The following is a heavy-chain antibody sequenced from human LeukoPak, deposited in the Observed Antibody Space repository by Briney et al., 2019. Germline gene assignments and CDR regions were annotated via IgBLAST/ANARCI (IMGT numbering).Heavy chain of an antibody. CDR2: ISGSGGST. J-gene: IGHJ6*03. CDR1: GFTFSSYA. V-gene: IGHV3-23*01. CDR3: AKDRGRHYGSRSNYMDV. Sequence: GGSLRLSCAASGFTFSSYAMSWVRQAPGKGLEWVSAISGSGGSTYYADSVKGRFTISRDNSKNTLYLQMNSLRAEDTAVYYCAKDRGRHYGSRSNYMDVWGKGTTVTVSS. D-gene: IGHD3-10*01.